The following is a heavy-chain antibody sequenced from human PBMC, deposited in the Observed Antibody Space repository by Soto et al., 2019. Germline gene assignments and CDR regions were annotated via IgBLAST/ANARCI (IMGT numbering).Heavy chain of an antibody. CDR2: IYYSGST. CDR1: GGSISSGDYY. D-gene: IGHD5-12*01. CDR3: ATEMATITYYFDY. Sequence: QVQLQESGPGLVKPSQTLSLTCTVSGGSISSGDYYWSWIRQPPGKGLEWIGYIYYSGSTYYNPSLQIRVTISVDASKNQFSLKLSSVTAADTAVYYCATEMATITYYFDYWGQGTLVTVSS. V-gene: IGHV4-30-4*01. J-gene: IGHJ4*02.